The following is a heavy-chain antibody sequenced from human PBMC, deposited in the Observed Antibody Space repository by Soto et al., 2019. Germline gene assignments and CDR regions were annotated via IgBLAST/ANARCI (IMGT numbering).Heavy chain of an antibody. CDR1: GGSISSSNW. CDR3: ARRWGYSFDY. V-gene: IGHV4-39*01. CDR2: IYYSGST. J-gene: IGHJ4*02. D-gene: IGHD7-27*01. Sequence: SETLSLTCAVSGGSISSSNWWSWVRQPPGKGLEWIGSIYYSGSTYYNPSLKSQVTISVDTSKNQFSLKLSSVTAADTAVYYCARRWGYSFDYWGQGTLVTVSS.